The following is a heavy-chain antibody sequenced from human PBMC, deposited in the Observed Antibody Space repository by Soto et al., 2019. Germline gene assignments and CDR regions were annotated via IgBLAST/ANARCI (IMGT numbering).Heavy chain of an antibody. CDR1: GYTLTELS. CDR2: FDPEDGET. J-gene: IGHJ3*02. V-gene: IGHV1-24*01. Sequence: ASVKVSCKVSGYTLTELSMHWVRQAPGKGLEWMGGFDPEDGETIYAQKFQGRVTMTEDTSTDTAYMELSSLRSEDTAVYYCATRAFGVPWGAFDIWGQGTMVTVSS. D-gene: IGHD3-3*01. CDR3: ATRAFGVPWGAFDI.